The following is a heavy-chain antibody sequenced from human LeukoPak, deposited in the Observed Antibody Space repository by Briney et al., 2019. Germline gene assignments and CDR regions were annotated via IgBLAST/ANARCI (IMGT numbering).Heavy chain of an antibody. CDR2: ISGSGGST. Sequence: AGGSLRLSCAASGFTFSSYAMSWVRQAPGKGLEWVSAISGSGGSTYYADSVKGRFTISRDNSKNTLYLQMNSLRAEDTAVYYCAKDHYDILTGYYSEGDYWGQGTLVTVSS. D-gene: IGHD3-9*01. J-gene: IGHJ4*02. CDR3: AKDHYDILTGYYSEGDY. CDR1: GFTFSSYA. V-gene: IGHV3-23*01.